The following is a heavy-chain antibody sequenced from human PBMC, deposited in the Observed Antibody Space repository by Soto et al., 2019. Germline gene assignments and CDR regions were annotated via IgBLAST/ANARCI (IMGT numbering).Heavy chain of an antibody. CDR3: ARRYCSSTSCYHDAFDI. Sequence: ASVKVSCKASGGTFSSYAISWVRQAPGQGLEWMGGIIPIFGTANYAQKFQGRVTITADESTSTAYMELSSLRSEDTAVYYCARRYCSSTSCYHDAFDIWGQVTMGTVAS. J-gene: IGHJ3*02. CDR2: IIPIFGTA. V-gene: IGHV1-69*13. D-gene: IGHD2-2*01. CDR1: GGTFSSYA.